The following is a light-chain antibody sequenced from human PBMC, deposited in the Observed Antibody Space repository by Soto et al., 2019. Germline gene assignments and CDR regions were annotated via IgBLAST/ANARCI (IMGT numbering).Light chain of an antibody. Sequence: EIVLAQSPGTLSLSPGERATLSCRASQSVTNSFLAWYQQKPGQAPRLLIYGASRRATGIPDRFTGSGSGTEFTLTISSLQPDDFATYYCQQYNSYWTFGQGTKVDIK. CDR3: QQYNSYWT. J-gene: IGKJ1*01. V-gene: IGKV3-20*01. CDR1: QSVTNSF. CDR2: GAS.